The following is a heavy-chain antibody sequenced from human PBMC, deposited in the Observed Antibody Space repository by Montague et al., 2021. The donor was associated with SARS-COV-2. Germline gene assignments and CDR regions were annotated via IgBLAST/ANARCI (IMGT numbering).Heavy chain of an antibody. V-gene: IGHV3-30-3*01. D-gene: IGHD1-26*01. CDR1: GFTFSSYA. J-gene: IGHJ3*02. CDR3: ARDPDSGSYSSDAFDI. CDR2: ISYDGSNK. Sequence: SLRLSCAASGFTFSSYAMRWVRQAPGKGLEWVAVISYDGSNKYYADSVKGRFTISRDNSKNTLYLQMNSLRAEDTAVYYCARDPDSGSYSSDAFDIWGQGTMATVSS.